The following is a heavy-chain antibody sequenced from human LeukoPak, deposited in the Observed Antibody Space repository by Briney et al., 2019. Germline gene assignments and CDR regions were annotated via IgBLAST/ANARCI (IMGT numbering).Heavy chain of an antibody. V-gene: IGHV3-74*01. CDR3: ARDRGYTQDY. Sequence: PGGSLRLSCAASGFTFSTYWMHWVRQASGKGLVWVSHIRTDGSTTTYADSVKGRFTISRDNAKNTLYLQMNSLRAEDTAVYYCARDRGYTQDYWGQGTLVTVSP. CDR2: IRTDGSTT. J-gene: IGHJ4*02. D-gene: IGHD5-12*01. CDR1: GFTFSTYW.